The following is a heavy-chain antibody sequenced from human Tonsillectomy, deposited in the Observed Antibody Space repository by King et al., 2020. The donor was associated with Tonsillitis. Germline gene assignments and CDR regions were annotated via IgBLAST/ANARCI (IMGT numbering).Heavy chain of an antibody. CDR2: ISRSSSTI. V-gene: IGHV3-48*02. J-gene: IGHJ6*02. Sequence: VQLVESGGGLVQPGGSLRLSCAASGLTFSSYRMNWVRQAPGKGLEWVSYISRSSSTIYYADSVKGRFTISRDNAKNSLYLQMNSLRDEDTAVYYCARDRHYDILTAYPYGMDVWGQGTTVTVSS. CDR1: GLTFSSYR. D-gene: IGHD3-9*01. CDR3: ARDRHYDILTAYPYGMDV.